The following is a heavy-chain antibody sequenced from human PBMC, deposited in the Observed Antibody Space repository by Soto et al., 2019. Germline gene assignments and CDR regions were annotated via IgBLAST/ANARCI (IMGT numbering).Heavy chain of an antibody. CDR3: ASNYYDSSGYPIPFDY. CDR2: IYFGGTT. CDR1: GGSISPYY. J-gene: IGHJ4*02. D-gene: IGHD3-22*01. V-gene: IGHV4-59*08. Sequence: SETLSLTCTVSGGSISPYYWSWIRQPPGKGLEWIGYIYFGGTTKYNPSLKSRVTISVDTSKNQFSLKLSSVTAADTAVYYCASNYYDSSGYPIPFDYWGQGTLVTVSS.